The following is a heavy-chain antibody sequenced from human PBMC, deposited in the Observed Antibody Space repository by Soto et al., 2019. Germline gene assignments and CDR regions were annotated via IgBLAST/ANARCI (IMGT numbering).Heavy chain of an antibody. J-gene: IGHJ4*02. CDR1: GGSISSYY. CDR2: IYYSGST. D-gene: IGHD4-17*01. CDR3: ARRASSDYQHGLYYFDY. V-gene: IGHV4-59*01. Sequence: QVQLQESGPGLVKPSETLSLTCTVSGGSISSYYWSWIRQPPGKGLEWIGYIYYSGSTNYNPSLKSRVTISVDTSKNQFSLKLSSVTAADTAVYYCARRASSDYQHGLYYFDYWGQGTLVTVSS.